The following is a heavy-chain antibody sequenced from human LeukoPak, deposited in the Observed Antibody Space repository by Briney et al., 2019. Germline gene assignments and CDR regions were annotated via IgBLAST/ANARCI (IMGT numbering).Heavy chain of an antibody. CDR1: GFTFSSYW. CDR2: INGDGGRK. D-gene: IGHD1-14*01. V-gene: IGHV3-7*01. CDR3: ARDSRDAGDY. Sequence: GGSLRLSCAASGFTFSSYWINWVRQAPGKGLEWVAAINGDGGRKYYADSVKGRFTISRDNAKNSLYLQMNSLRAEDTAVYYCARDSRDAGDYWGRGPLVTVP. J-gene: IGHJ4*02.